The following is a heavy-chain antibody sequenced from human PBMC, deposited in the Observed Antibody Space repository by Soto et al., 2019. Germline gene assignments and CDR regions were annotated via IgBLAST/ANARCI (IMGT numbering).Heavy chain of an antibody. D-gene: IGHD2-15*01. J-gene: IGHJ4*02. CDR3: AREWTPYYFDY. CDR2: ISSSSSTI. V-gene: IGHV3-48*04. Sequence: GGSLRLSCAASGFTFSSYSMNWVRQAPGKGLEWVSYISSSSSTIYYADSVKGRFTISRDNAKNSLYLQMNSLRAEDTAVYYCAREWTPYYFDYWGQGTLVTVSS. CDR1: GFTFSSYS.